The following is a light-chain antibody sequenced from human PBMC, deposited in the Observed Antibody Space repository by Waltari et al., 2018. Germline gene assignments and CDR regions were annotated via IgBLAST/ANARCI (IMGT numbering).Light chain of an antibody. Sequence: EIVLTQSPATLSLSPGERATLSCRASQSVSSYLAWYQQKPGQAPRLLIYATSNRATCIPARFSGSASGTDFTLTIIGLEPEDFAVYCCQQRSNLPLFGGGTKVEIK. J-gene: IGKJ4*01. CDR2: ATS. CDR3: QQRSNLPL. V-gene: IGKV3-11*01. CDR1: QSVSSY.